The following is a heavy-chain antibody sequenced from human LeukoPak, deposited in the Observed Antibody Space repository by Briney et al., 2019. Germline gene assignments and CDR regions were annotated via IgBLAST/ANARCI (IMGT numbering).Heavy chain of an antibody. CDR3: ARDRTGTTPGYYYGMDV. Sequence: SVKVSCKASGGTFSSYAISWVRQAPGQGLEWMGRIIPILGIANYAQKFQGRVTIIADKSTSTAYMELSSLRSEDTAVYYCARDRTGTTPGYYYGMDVWGQGTTVTVSS. V-gene: IGHV1-69*04. CDR2: IIPILGIA. CDR1: GGTFSSYA. J-gene: IGHJ6*02. D-gene: IGHD1-7*01.